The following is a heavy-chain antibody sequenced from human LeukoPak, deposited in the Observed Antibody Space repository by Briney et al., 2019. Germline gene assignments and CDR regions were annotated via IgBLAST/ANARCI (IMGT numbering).Heavy chain of an antibody. CDR3: AKDDSYGDYFDY. Sequence: GGPLKLPCAASGFTFTSNAMSWVRQAPGKGREGVSAISGSGGSTYYADSVKGRFTISRDNSKNTLYLQMNSLRAEDTAVYYCAKDDSYGDYFDYWGQGTLVTVSS. J-gene: IGHJ4*02. V-gene: IGHV3-23*01. CDR1: GFTFTSNA. D-gene: IGHD4-17*01. CDR2: ISGSGGST.